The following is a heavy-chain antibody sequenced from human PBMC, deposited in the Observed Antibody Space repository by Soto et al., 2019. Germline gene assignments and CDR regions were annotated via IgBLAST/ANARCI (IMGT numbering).Heavy chain of an antibody. D-gene: IGHD2-2*01. CDR1: GGSISSYY. Sequence: SETLSLTCTVSGGSISSYYWSWIRQPPGKGLEWIGYIYYSGSTNYNPSLKSRVTISVDTSKNQFSLKRSSVTAADTAVYYCARSNPTYCSSTSCQYSSSWRALNYWGEGTMITVSS. J-gene: IGHJ4*02. CDR2: IYYSGST. CDR3: ARSNPTYCSSTSCQYSSSWRALNY. V-gene: IGHV4-59*01.